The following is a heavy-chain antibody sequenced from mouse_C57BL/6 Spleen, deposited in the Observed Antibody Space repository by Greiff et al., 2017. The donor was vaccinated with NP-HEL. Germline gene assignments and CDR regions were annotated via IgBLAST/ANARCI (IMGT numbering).Heavy chain of an antibody. CDR2: ISSGGSYT. CDR3: ARIPVATGYFDV. Sequence: EVKVVESGGDLVKPGGSLKLSCAASGFTFSSYGMSWVRQTPDKRLEWVATISSGGSYTYYPDSVKGRFTISRDNAKNTLYLQMSSLKSEDTAMYYCARIPVATGYFDVWGTGTTVTVSS. CDR1: GFTFSSYG. V-gene: IGHV5-6*01. J-gene: IGHJ1*03. D-gene: IGHD1-1*01.